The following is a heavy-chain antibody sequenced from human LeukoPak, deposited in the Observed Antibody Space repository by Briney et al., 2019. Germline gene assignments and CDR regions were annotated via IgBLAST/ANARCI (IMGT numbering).Heavy chain of an antibody. CDR2: ISAYNGNT. Sequence: LVASVKVSCKASGYTFTSYGISWVRQAPGQGLEWMGWISAYNGNTNYAQKLQGRVTMTTDTSTSTAYMELGSLRSDDTAVYYCAGGSYYYGMDVWGQGTTVTVSS. CDR3: AGGSYYYGMDV. V-gene: IGHV1-18*01. CDR1: GYTFTSYG. J-gene: IGHJ6*02. D-gene: IGHD3-16*01.